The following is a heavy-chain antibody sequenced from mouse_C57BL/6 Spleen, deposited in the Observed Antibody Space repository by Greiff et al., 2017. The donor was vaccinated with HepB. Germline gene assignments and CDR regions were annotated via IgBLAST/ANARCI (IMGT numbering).Heavy chain of an antibody. D-gene: IGHD2-4*01. CDR3: TKTYYDYAGFAY. CDR1: GFNIKDDY. CDR2: IDPENGDT. V-gene: IGHV14-4*01. J-gene: IGHJ3*01. Sequence: VQLQQSGAELVRPGASVKLSCTASGFNIKDDYMHWVKQRPEQGLEWIGWIDPENGDTEYASKFQGKATITADTSSNTAYLQLSSLTSEDTAVYYCTKTYYDYAGFAYWGQGTLVTVSA.